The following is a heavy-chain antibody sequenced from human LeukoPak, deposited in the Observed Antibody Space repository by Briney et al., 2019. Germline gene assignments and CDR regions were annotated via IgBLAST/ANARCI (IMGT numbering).Heavy chain of an antibody. Sequence: PSETLSLTCAVYGGSFSGYYWSWIRQPPGKGLEWIGEINHSGSTNYNPSLKSRVTISVDTSKNQFSLKLSSVTAADTAVYYCARAYSITGTIDPWGRGTLVTVSS. J-gene: IGHJ5*02. V-gene: IGHV4-34*01. D-gene: IGHD1-7*01. CDR1: GGSFSGYY. CDR2: INHSGST. CDR3: ARAYSITGTIDP.